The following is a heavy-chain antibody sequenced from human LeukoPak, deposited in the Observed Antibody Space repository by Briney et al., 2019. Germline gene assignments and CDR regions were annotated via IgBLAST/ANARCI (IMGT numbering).Heavy chain of an antibody. CDR2: ISSGSSTI. CDR3: ARDPGYCSGGSCYSVLDY. V-gene: IGHV3-48*01. Sequence: GGSLRLSCAASGFTFSSYSMNWVRQAPGKGLEWVSYISSGSSTIYYADSVKGRFTISRDNAKNSLYLQMNSLRAEDTAVYYCARDPGYCSGGSCYSVLDYWGQGTLVTVSS. CDR1: GFTFSSYS. D-gene: IGHD2-15*01. J-gene: IGHJ4*02.